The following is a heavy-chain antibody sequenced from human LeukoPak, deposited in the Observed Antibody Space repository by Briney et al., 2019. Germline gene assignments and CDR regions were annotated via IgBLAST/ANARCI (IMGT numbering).Heavy chain of an antibody. CDR2: ISGSGGST. Sequence: SGGSLRLSCAASGFTFSSYAMSWVRQAPGKGLEWVSAISGSGGSTYYADSVKGRFTISRDNSKNTLYLQMNSLRAEDTAVYYCAKEEGGDYGDYYYYGMDVWGQGTTVTVSS. D-gene: IGHD4-17*01. CDR1: GFTFSSYA. CDR3: AKEEGGDYGDYYYYGMDV. J-gene: IGHJ6*02. V-gene: IGHV3-23*01.